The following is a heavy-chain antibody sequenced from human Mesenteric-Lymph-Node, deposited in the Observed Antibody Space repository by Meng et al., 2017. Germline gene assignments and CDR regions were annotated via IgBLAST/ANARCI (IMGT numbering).Heavy chain of an antibody. Sequence: VPGPEAGPVVVKPWGTLSLTCAGSGGYISSSNWWSWVRQPPGKGLEWIGEIYHSGSPNYNPSLKSRVTISVDKSKNQFSLKLSSVTAADTAVYYCARASYGSGSPLGESWFDPWGQGTLVTVSS. CDR3: ARASYGSGSPLGESWFDP. V-gene: IGHV4-4*02. J-gene: IGHJ5*02. CDR1: GGYISSSNW. CDR2: IYHSGSP. D-gene: IGHD3-10*01.